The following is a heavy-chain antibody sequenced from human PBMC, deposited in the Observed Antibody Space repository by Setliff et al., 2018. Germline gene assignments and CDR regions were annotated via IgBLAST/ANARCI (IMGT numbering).Heavy chain of an antibody. Sequence: GASVKVSCKTSGYTFINYGLSWMRQAPGQGLEWMGWISGYNGNTDYAQNLQDRVTITRDTSASIAFMELSSLRSEDMAVYYCAREGYCTNGVCNYFDYWGQGTLVTVSS. J-gene: IGHJ4*02. D-gene: IGHD2-8*01. CDR3: AREGYCTNGVCNYFDY. V-gene: IGHV1-18*03. CDR2: ISGYNGNT. CDR1: GYTFINYG.